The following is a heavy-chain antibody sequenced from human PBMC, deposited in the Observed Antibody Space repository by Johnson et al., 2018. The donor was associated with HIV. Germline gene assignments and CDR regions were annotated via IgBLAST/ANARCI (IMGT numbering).Heavy chain of an antibody. D-gene: IGHD1-26*01. J-gene: IGHJ3*02. CDR2: ISYDGSNK. CDR1: GFTFSSYW. CDR3: AKVVGAGSYDAFDI. V-gene: IGHV3-30*18. Sequence: QVQLVESGGGLIQPGGSLRLSCAASGFTFSSYWMHWVRQAPWKGLVWVAVISYDGSNKYYADSVKGRFTISRDNSKNTLYLQMNSLRAEDTAVYYCAKVVGAGSYDAFDIWGQGTMVTVSS.